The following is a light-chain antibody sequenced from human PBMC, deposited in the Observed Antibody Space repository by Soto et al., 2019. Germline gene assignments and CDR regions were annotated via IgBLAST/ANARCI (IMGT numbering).Light chain of an antibody. Sequence: DIQLTQSPSSLSASVGYRITITCGSGQSISRYLNWYQQRPGTAPKVLIFGANSLQSGVPPRFRGSGSGTEFTLTISSLQPDDFATYYCQHYNSYSEAFGQGTKVDIK. CDR2: GAN. CDR1: QSISRY. CDR3: QHYNSYSEA. J-gene: IGKJ1*01. V-gene: IGKV1-5*01.